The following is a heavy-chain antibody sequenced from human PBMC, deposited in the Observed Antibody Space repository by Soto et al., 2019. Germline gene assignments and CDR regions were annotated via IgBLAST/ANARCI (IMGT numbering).Heavy chain of an antibody. Sequence: EVQLLDSGGGLVQPGGSLSLSCVASGFTSSSCAMRWVRQAPGKGMEWVSGISASGGSTYYADSVKGRFTISRDNSKNTLYLQMNSLRAEDTAVYYWATLSLGTGRYFFHDWGQGTLVSVSS. CDR1: GFTSSSCA. CDR3: ATLSLGTGRYFFHD. D-gene: IGHD2-8*02. CDR2: ISASGGST. V-gene: IGHV3-23*01. J-gene: IGHJ4*02.